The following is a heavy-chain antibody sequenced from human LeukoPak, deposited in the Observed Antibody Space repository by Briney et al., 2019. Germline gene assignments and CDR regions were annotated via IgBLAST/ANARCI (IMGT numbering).Heavy chain of an antibody. J-gene: IGHJ4*02. CDR2: ISYDGSNK. V-gene: IGHV3-30-3*01. D-gene: IGHD3-22*01. Sequence: GGSLRLSCAASGFTLSSYAMHWVRQAPGKGLEWVAVISYDGSNKYYADSVKGRFTISRDNSKNTLYLQMNSLRAEDTAVYYCARVEYYDSSGYYLPLDYWGQGTLVTVSS. CDR3: ARVEYYDSSGYYLPLDY. CDR1: GFTLSSYA.